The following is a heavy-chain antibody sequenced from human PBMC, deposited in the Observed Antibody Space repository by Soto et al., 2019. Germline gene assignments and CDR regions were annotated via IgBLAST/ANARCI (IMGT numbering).Heavy chain of an antibody. CDR2: IRSKAYGGTT. CDR1: GFTFGDYA. D-gene: IGHD2-2*01. Sequence: GGSPRLSCTASGFTFGDYAMSWVRQAPGKGLEWVGFIRSKAYGGTTEYAASVKGRFTISRDDSKSIAYLQMNSLKTEDTAVYYCTRLATTRIVVVPAARQYYGMDVWGQGTTVTVSS. J-gene: IGHJ6*02. V-gene: IGHV3-49*04. CDR3: TRLATTRIVVVPAARQYYGMDV.